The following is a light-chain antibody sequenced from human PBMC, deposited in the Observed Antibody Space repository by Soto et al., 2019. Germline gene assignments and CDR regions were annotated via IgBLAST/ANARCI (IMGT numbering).Light chain of an antibody. J-gene: IGKJ4*01. CDR2: VAS. CDR1: QTISSY. V-gene: IGKV1-39*01. Sequence: DIQLSQSASSLSTSVGHRVTITCRASQTISSYLHWYQQKPGKAPKLLIYVASSLQGGVPSRFSGSGSGTDFTLTISRLEPEDFAVYFCQQFSSSPLTFGGGTKVDI. CDR3: QQFSSSPLT.